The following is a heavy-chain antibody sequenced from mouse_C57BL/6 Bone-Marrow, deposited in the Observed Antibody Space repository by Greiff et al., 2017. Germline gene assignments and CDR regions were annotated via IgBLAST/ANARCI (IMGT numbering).Heavy chain of an antibody. CDR1: GYTFTSYW. V-gene: IGHV1-69*01. D-gene: IGHD3-3*01. CDR3: ARRGLYYAMDY. Sequence: QVQLQQPGAELVMPGASVKLSCKASGYTFTSYWMHWVKQRPGQGLEWIGEIDPSDSDTNYNQKFKGKSTLTVDKSSSTAYMQLSSLTSEDSAVYYCARRGLYYAMDYWGQGTSVTVSS. CDR2: IDPSDSDT. J-gene: IGHJ4*01.